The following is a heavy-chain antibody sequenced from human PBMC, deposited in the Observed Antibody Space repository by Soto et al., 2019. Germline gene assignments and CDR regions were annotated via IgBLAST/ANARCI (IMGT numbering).Heavy chain of an antibody. CDR2: TSYDGSNN. J-gene: IGHJ4*02. CDR3: ARWGTTGALDV. D-gene: IGHD3-16*01. Sequence: QVQLVESGGGVVQPGTSLRLSCVGSGFTFRSYVIHWVRQAPGKGLEWVALTSYDGSNNFYGDSVKGRFTISRHNSRNTVELQMVSLRSEDTALYYCARWGTTGALDVWGQGTLVSVSS. CDR1: GFTFRSYV. V-gene: IGHV3-33*05.